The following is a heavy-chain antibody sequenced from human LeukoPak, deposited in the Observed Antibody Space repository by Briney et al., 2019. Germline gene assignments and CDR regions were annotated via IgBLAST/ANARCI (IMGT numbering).Heavy chain of an antibody. Sequence: GGSLRLSCAASGFTFSSYSMNWVRQAPGKGLEGVSSISSSSSYIYYADSVKGRFTISRDNAKNSLYLQMNSLRAEDTAVYYCAGGTTTVTTLEYWGQGTLVTVSS. D-gene: IGHD4-17*01. J-gene: IGHJ4*02. CDR2: ISSSSSYI. CDR3: AGGTTTVTTLEY. CDR1: GFTFSSYS. V-gene: IGHV3-21*01.